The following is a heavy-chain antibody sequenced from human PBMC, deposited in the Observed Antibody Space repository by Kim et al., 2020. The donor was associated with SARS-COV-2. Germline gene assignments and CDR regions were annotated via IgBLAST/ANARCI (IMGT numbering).Heavy chain of an antibody. CDR2: ISSSGANI. Sequence: GGSLRLSCAASGFTFSSYSMNWVRQAPGKGLEWVSYISSSGANIYYADSVKGRFTISRDNAKNSLYLQMNSLRDEEKAVYYCARSHPTISKIGIGLDRGTSHRTPEEAFDIWGQGTMVTVSS. V-gene: IGHV3-48*02. J-gene: IGHJ3*02. CDR1: GFTFSSYS. CDR3: ARSHPTISKIGIGLDRGTSHRTPEEAFDI. D-gene: IGHD3-10*01.